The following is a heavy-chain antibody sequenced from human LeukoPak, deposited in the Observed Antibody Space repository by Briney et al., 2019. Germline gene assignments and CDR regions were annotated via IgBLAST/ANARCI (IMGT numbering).Heavy chain of an antibody. D-gene: IGHD6-13*01. Sequence: PSETLSLTCTVPGGSISSGGYYWSWIRQHPGKGLEWIGYIYYSGSTYYNPSLKSRVTISVDTSKNQFSLKLSSVTAADTAVYYCARERVEIAAAGLLNWFDPWGQGTLVTVSS. CDR2: IYYSGST. V-gene: IGHV4-31*03. CDR1: GGSISSGGYY. CDR3: ARERVEIAAAGLLNWFDP. J-gene: IGHJ5*02.